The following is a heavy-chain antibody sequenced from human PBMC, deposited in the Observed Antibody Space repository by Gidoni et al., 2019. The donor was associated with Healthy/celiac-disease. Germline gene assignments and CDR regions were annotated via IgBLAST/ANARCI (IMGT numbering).Heavy chain of an antibody. Sequence: EVQLVESGGGLVKPGGSLRLSCSASGFTFSSYSMNWVRQAPGKGLEWVSSISSSSSYIYYADSVKGRFTISRDNAKNSLYLQMNSLRAEDTAVYYCARASWEQTTVTTEGMRYNYYYYGMDVWGQGTTVTVSS. J-gene: IGHJ6*02. D-gene: IGHD4-17*01. CDR2: ISSSSSYI. CDR1: GFTFSSYS. V-gene: IGHV3-21*01. CDR3: ARASWEQTTVTTEGMRYNYYYYGMDV.